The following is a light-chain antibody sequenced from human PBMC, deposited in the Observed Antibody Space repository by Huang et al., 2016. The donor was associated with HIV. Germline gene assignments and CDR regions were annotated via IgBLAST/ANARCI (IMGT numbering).Light chain of an antibody. V-gene: IGKV3-15*01. CDR1: QSVSSN. CDR3: KYYNNWPPRYT. J-gene: IGKJ2*01. Sequence: ELPQSPDTLSVSPGERAPLSCRAIQSVSSNLAGYRQKPGQAPRLLIHGASTRATGSPARCSGSGSGTEFTLTISSLQSEDFAIDYCKYYNNWPPRYTFGQGTKLEIK. CDR2: GAS.